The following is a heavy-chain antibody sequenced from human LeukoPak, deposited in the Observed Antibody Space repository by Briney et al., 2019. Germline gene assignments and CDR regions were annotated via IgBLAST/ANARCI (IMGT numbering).Heavy chain of an antibody. CDR3: ARDGTAVAGIHY. V-gene: IGHV3-23*01. CDR2: ISGSGDNT. Sequence: GGSLRLSCAASGFTFSSYAMSWVRQAPGKGLEWVSVISGSGDNTYYADSVKGRFTISRDNSKNTLYLQMNSLRAEDTAVYYCARDGTAVAGIHYWGQGTLVTVSS. D-gene: IGHD6-19*01. J-gene: IGHJ4*02. CDR1: GFTFSSYA.